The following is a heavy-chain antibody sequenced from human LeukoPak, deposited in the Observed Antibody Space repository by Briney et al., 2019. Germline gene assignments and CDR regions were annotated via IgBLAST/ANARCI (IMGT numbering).Heavy chain of an antibody. CDR1: GFIFSSYW. J-gene: IGHJ6*03. CDR2: IKQDGSEK. CDR3: ARSTSHYYYYYMDV. Sequence: PGGSLRLSCAASGFIFSSYWMSWVRQAPGKGLEWVANIKQDGSEKYYVDSVKGRFTISRDNATNTLFLQMNSLRADDTAVYYCARSTSHYYYYYMDVWGKGTTVTISS. V-gene: IGHV3-7*01.